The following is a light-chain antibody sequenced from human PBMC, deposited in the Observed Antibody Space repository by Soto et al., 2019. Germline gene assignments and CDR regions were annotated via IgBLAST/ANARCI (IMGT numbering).Light chain of an antibody. CDR1: SSNIGNYY. V-gene: IGLV1-51*02. CDR3: GTWDSSLSIFV. J-gene: IGLJ1*01. CDR2: END. Sequence: CLLPQPPSLSASPGQKVTLSCSGGSSNIGNYYVSWHQQLPGTAPKLLIYENDKRPSGIPDRFSGSKSGTSATLGITGLQTGDEAAYYCGTWDSSLSIFVFGTGTKVTVL.